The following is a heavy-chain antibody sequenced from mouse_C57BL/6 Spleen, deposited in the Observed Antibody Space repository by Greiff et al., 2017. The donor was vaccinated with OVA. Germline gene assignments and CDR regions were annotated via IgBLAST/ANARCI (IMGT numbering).Heavy chain of an antibody. CDR3: AVYSNYGGFAY. D-gene: IGHD2-5*01. Sequence: VQLQQSGPGLVKPSQSLSLTCSVTGYSITSGYYWNWIRQFPGNKLEWMGYISYDGSNNYNPSLKNRISITRDTSKNQFFLKLNSVTTEGTATYYCAVYSNYGGFAYWGQGTLVTVSA. CDR1: GYSITSGYY. J-gene: IGHJ3*01. CDR2: ISYDGSN. V-gene: IGHV3-6*01.